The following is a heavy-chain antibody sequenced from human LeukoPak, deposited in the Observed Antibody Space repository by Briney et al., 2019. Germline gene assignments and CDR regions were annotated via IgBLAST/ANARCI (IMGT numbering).Heavy chain of an antibody. V-gene: IGHV3-7*03. Sequence: GGSLRLSCAASGFIFNTFWMNWVRLTPGKGLGWVAKINQDGSDMYYVDSVKGRFFVSRDNARNLVYLQMNSLRVDDTAVYYCARDFPGTGRGTFDFWGQGTIIIVSS. CDR3: ARDFPGTGRGTFDF. CDR2: INQDGSDM. J-gene: IGHJ3*01. CDR1: GFIFNTFW. D-gene: IGHD3-10*01.